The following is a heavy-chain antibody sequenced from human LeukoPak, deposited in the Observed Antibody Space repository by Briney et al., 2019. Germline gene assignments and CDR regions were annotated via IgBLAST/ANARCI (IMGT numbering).Heavy chain of an antibody. V-gene: IGHV1-8*01. CDR2: MNPNSGNT. CDR1: GYTFSSYD. Sequence: GASVKVSCNTSGYTFSSYDVIWVRLAPGQGLEWMGWMNPNSGNTGYAQKFQERVTITRDMSTSTAYMELSSLRSEDTAVYYCAAARWCSSTSCYAPAFDIWGQGTMVTVSS. CDR3: AAARWCSSTSCYAPAFDI. J-gene: IGHJ3*02. D-gene: IGHD2-2*01.